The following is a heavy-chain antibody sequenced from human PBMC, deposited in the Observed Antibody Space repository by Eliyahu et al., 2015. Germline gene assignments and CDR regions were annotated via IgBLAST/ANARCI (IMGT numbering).Heavy chain of an antibody. D-gene: IGHD4/OR15-4a*01. V-gene: IGHV4-34*01. Sequence: QVQLQQWGAGLLKPSETLSLTCAVYGGSFSAYYWXWXRQPPGKGLEWIGEINHSGSTNYNPSLKSRVTISVDTSKNQFSLKLSSVTAADTAVYYCARGPPLTSSLDTHVAPLDAFDIWGQGTMVTVSS. CDR1: GGSFSAYY. CDR3: ARGPPLTSSLDTHVAPLDAFDI. CDR2: INHSGST. J-gene: IGHJ3*02.